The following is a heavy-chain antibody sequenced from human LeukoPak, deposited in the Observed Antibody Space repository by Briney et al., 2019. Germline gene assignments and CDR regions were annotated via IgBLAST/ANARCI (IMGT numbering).Heavy chain of an antibody. V-gene: IGHV3-7*01. CDR2: INQDGTEK. J-gene: IGHJ5*01. D-gene: IGHD3-10*01. Sequence: PGGSLRLSCAASGFTFSGFWVNWVRQAPGKGLEWVANINQDGTEKYFVDSVKGRFTISRDNAKRSVYLQMNSLRAEDTAVYYCAKEGAFPIITYDSWGQGTLVTVSS. CDR1: GFTFSGFW. CDR3: AKEGAFPIITYDS.